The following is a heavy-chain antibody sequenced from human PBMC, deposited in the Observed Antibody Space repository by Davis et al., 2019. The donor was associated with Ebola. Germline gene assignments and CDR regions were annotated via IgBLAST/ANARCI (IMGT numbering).Heavy chain of an antibody. CDR2: ISGSGGST. CDR1: GFTFSSYA. Sequence: GESPKTPCAVPGFTFSSYAMGRVRQAPGKGLKWVSAISGSGGSTYYADSVKGRFTISRDNSKNTLYLQMNSLRAEDTAIYYCAKDKNYDFWSGYHHDAFDIWGQGTMVTVSS. J-gene: IGHJ3*02. CDR3: AKDKNYDFWSGYHHDAFDI. V-gene: IGHV3-23*01. D-gene: IGHD3-3*01.